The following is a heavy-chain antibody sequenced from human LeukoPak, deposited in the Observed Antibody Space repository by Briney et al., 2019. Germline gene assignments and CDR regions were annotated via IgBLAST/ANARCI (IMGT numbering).Heavy chain of an antibody. CDR3: AILSNWNLSYYFDY. J-gene: IGHJ4*02. D-gene: IGHD1-1*01. CDR1: GYTFTGYY. V-gene: IGHV1-2*02. CDR2: INPNSGGT. Sequence: GASVKVSCRASGYTFTGYYMHWVRQAPGQGLEWMGWINPNSGGTNYAQKFQGRVTMTRDTSISTAYMELSRLRSDDTAVYYCAILSNWNLSYYFDYWGQGTLVTVSS.